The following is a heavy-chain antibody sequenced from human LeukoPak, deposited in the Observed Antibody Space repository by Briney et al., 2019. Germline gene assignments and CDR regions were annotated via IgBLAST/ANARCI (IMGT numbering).Heavy chain of an antibody. CDR2: ISWNSGSI. J-gene: IGHJ3*02. D-gene: IGHD1-26*01. V-gene: IGHV3-9*03. Sequence: GGSLRLSCAASGFTFDDYAMHWVRQAPGKGLEWVSGISWNSGSIGYADSVKGRFTISRDNAKNSLYLQMNSLRAEDMALYYCAKSPRVGATTRAFDIWGQGTMVTVSS. CDR1: GFTFDDYA. CDR3: AKSPRVGATTRAFDI.